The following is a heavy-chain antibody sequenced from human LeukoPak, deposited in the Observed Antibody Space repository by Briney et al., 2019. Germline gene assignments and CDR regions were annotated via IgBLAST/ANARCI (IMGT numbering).Heavy chain of an antibody. J-gene: IGHJ4*02. D-gene: IGHD1-26*01. CDR1: GYTFTNYG. V-gene: IGHV1-18*01. CDR3: ARGRGTYYYSDS. CDR2: ISAHNGNT. Sequence: GASVKVSCKASGYTFTNYGITWVRQAPGQGLEWMGWISAHNGNTNYAQNLQDRVTMAIDTSTTTAYVELRNLRSDDTAVYYCARGRGTYYYSDSWGQGALVTVSS.